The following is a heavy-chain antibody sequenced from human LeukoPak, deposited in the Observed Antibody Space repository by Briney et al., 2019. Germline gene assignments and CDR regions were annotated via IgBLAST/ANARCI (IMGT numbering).Heavy chain of an antibody. CDR3: ARDAWTVAGNDAFDI. CDR2: IKQDGSEK. J-gene: IGHJ3*02. Sequence: GGSLRLSCAASGFTFSSYWMSWVRQAPGKGLEWVANIKQDGSEKYYVDCVKGRFTISRDNAKNSLYLQMNSLRAEDTAVYYCARDAWTVAGNDAFDIWGQGTMVTVSS. V-gene: IGHV3-7*01. CDR1: GFTFSSYW. D-gene: IGHD6-19*01.